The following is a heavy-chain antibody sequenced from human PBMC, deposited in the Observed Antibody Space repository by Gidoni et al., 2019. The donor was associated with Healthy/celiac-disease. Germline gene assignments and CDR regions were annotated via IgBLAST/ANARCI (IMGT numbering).Heavy chain of an antibody. D-gene: IGHD5-12*01. Sequence: EVQLEESGGGLVKPGGALRLACAAAGLPFRSHSMNWVRQAPVKGLEWFSSISISSSYIYYAASVKGRFTISRDNAKNSLYLQMNSLRAEDTAVYYCARVGDGYNYLSGAFDIWGQGTMVTVSS. V-gene: IGHV3-21*01. CDR2: ISISSSYI. CDR3: ARVGDGYNYLSGAFDI. J-gene: IGHJ3*02. CDR1: GLPFRSHS.